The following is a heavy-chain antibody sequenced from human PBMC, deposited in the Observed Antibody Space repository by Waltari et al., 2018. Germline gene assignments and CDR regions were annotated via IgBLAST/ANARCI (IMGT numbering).Heavy chain of an antibody. J-gene: IGHJ6*02. CDR2: IFTSGST. V-gene: IGHV4-61*02. Sequence: QVQLQESGPGLVRPSQTLSLTCTVSGGSISSGSVSWTWIRQPAGKGLEWVGHIFTSGSTKYNPSLKSRVSVSLDTSENQFSLRLSSGTAADTAVYYCARDEARYYDIMTGGGYYGLDVWGQGTTVTVSS. D-gene: IGHD3-9*01. CDR1: GGSISSGSVS. CDR3: ARDEARYYDIMTGGGYYGLDV.